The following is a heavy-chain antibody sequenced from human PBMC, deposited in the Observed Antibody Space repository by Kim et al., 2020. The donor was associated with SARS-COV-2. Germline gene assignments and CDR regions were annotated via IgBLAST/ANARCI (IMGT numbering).Heavy chain of an antibody. Sequence: GGSLRLSCAASGVTFSSYWMSWVRQAPGKGLEGVANRKQDGSEKYYVDSVKGRFTISRDNAKNSLYLQMNSLRVEDTAMYYCERDRALTGWGQGTLVTVSS. D-gene: IGHD3-9*01. J-gene: IGHJ4*02. CDR3: ERDRALTG. CDR2: RKQDGSEK. CDR1: GVTFSSYW. V-gene: IGHV3-7*01.